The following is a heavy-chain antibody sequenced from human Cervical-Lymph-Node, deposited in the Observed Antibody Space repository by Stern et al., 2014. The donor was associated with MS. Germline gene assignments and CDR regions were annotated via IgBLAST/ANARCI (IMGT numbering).Heavy chain of an antibody. CDR3: VRVNSFDSTGTFDL. V-gene: IGHV3-53*01. J-gene: IGHJ4*02. D-gene: IGHD3-22*01. Sequence: EVHLVESGGGLIQPGGSLRLSCATSGFTVSSNYMSWVRQAPGKGLEWVSVIYNTGLTDYADSVRGRFTISRDNSKNTLYLQMSSLRAGDTAVYYCVRVNSFDSTGTFDLWGQGTRVTVSS. CDR1: GFTVSSNY. CDR2: IYNTGLT.